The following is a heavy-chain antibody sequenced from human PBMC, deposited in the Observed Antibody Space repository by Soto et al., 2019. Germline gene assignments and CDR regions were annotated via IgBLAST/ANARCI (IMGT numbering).Heavy chain of an antibody. Sequence: ASKTLSLTCTVTGGSIRSYYWNWLRQTPEKGLEWIGYINNGQTTKYNPSLQSRVTLFVDTSKNQFSLRLTSVTAADTAVYFCEYGDSLGPLDIWGRGTLVTASS. D-gene: IGHD4-17*01. V-gene: IGHV4-59*01. CDR1: GGSIRSYY. CDR2: INNGQTT. CDR3: EYGDSLGPLDI. J-gene: IGHJ4*02.